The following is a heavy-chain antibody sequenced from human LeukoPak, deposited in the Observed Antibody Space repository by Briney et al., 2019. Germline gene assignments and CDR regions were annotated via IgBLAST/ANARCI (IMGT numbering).Heavy chain of an antibody. V-gene: IGHV3-74*01. CDR2: IDTDGGNI. CDR1: GFTFNSNW. CDR3: TRDGVGSVPLDY. D-gene: IGHD1-26*01. J-gene: IGHJ4*02. Sequence: PGGSLRLSCVASGFTFNSNWMHWVRQAPGKGLVWVSRIDTDGGNIRYASSVEGRFTISRDNAKNTLFLQMNSLRVEDTAVYYCTRDGVGSVPLDYWGQGIPVAGSS.